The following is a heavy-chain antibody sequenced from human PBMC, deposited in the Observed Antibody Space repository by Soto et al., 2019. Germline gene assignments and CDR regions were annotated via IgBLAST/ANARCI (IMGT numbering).Heavy chain of an antibody. CDR2: ISSSSSLI. Sequence: EVQLVESGGGLVRPGGSLRLSCAASGFTFSNYHMNWVRQAPGKGLEWVSSISSSSSLIYYADSVKGRFTISRDNANNSLYLQMNSLRAEDTAVYYCARPDSSGYIRPTSFFHHWGQGTLVTVSS. CDR3: ARPDSSGYIRPTSFFHH. V-gene: IGHV3-21*02. D-gene: IGHD3-22*01. CDR1: GFTFSNYH. J-gene: IGHJ1*01.